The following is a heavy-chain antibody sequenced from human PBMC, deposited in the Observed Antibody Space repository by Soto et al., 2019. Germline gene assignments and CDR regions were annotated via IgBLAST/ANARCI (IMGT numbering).Heavy chain of an antibody. CDR2: ISGTGSRT. Sequence: EVQVLESGGGLVQPGGSLRLSCAASGFSFGDYAMSWVRQAPGKGLEWVSGISGTGSRTSYADSVRGRFTISRDNLNNTLSLQMDSLRAEDTAVYYCARGGRYTYGYGDYSYGMDVWGQGTTVTVSS. CDR1: GFSFGDYA. V-gene: IGHV3-23*01. J-gene: IGHJ6*02. D-gene: IGHD5-18*01. CDR3: ARGGRYTYGYGDYSYGMDV.